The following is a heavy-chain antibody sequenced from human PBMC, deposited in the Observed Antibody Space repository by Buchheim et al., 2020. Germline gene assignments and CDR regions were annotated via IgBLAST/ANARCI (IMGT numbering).Heavy chain of an antibody. CDR2: ISGSGGST. V-gene: IGHV3-23*01. CDR3: AKVGTQEDYYYYYGMDV. CDR1: GFTFSSYA. Sequence: EVQPLESGGGLVQPGGSLRLSCAASGFTFSSYAMSWVRQAPGKGLEWVSAISGSGGSTYYADSVKGRFTISRDNSKNTLYLQMNSLRAEDTAVYYCAKVGTQEDYYYYYGMDVWGQGTT. J-gene: IGHJ6*02.